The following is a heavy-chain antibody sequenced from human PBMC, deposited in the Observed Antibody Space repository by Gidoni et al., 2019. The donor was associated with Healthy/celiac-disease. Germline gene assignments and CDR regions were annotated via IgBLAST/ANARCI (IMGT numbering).Heavy chain of an antibody. D-gene: IGHD4-17*01. CDR3: ATDGPNDYGDYYYGMDV. V-gene: IGHV1-24*01. J-gene: IGHJ6*02. Sequence: QVQLVHSGAAVTNPGASVKVSCKVSGSSLPELSLHWVRQAPGKGLEGMGGFDPEEGEKIYEQKFQGRVTMTEDTSTATAYMERSSLRSEDTAVYYCATDGPNDYGDYYYGMDVWGQGTTVTVSS. CDR2: FDPEEGEK. CDR1: GSSLPELS.